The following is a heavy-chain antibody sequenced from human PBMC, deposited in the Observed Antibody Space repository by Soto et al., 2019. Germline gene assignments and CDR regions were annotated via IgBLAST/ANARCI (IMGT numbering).Heavy chain of an antibody. D-gene: IGHD5-12*01. J-gene: IGHJ6*02. CDR1: GYTFTSYV. V-gene: IGHV1-18*01. CDR2: ISAYNGNT. CDR3: ARVVATVAGPYGMDV. Sequence: QVQLVQSGAEVKKPGASVKVSCRASGYTFTSYVISWVRQAPGQGLEWMGWISAYNGNTNFAQKLQGSVTMTTDTSTSAAYMELRGLRSDDTAVFYCARVVATVAGPYGMDVWGQGTTVTVSS.